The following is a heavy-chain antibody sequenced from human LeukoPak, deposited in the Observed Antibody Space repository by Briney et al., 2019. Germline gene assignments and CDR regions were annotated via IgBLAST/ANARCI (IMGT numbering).Heavy chain of an antibody. CDR3: ARDGDTVLVPIDY. D-gene: IGHD5-18*01. V-gene: IGHV3-74*01. CDR1: GFTLSGYW. J-gene: IGHJ4*02. Sequence: GGSLRLSCAASGFTLSGYWMHWVRQAPGKGLEWLSRINNDGSSTKYADFVKGRFTISRDNAKNTLYLQMNSLRAEDTAVYYCARDGDTVLVPIDYWGQGTLVTVTS. CDR2: INNDGSST.